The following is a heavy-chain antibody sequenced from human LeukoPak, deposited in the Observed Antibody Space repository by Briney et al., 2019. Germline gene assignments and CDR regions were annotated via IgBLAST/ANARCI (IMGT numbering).Heavy chain of an antibody. CDR2: IYYSGST. CDR3: ASLYGGSHFHY. J-gene: IGHJ4*02. V-gene: IGHV4-59*01. D-gene: IGHD4-23*01. Sequence: SETLSLTCTISGGSISSYYWSWIRQPPGKGLEWIGYIYYSGSTNYNPSLKSRVTISVDTSKNQFSLKLTSVTAADTAVYYCASLYGGSHFHYWGQGTLVTVSS. CDR1: GGSISSYY.